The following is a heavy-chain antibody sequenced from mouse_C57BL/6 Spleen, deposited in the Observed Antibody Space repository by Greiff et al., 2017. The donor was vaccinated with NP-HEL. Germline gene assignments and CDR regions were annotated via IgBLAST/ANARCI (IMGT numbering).Heavy chain of an antibody. CDR2: IHPNSGST. J-gene: IGHJ2*01. V-gene: IGHV1-64*01. CDR3: ARWDLLLKDY. Sequence: QVQLKQPGAELVKPGASVKLSCKASGYTFTSYWMHWVKQRPGQGLEWIGMIHPNSGSTNYNEKFKSKPTLTVDKSSSTAYMQLSSLTSEDSAVYYCARWDLLLKDYWGQGTTLTVSS. CDR1: GYTFTSYW. D-gene: IGHD1-1*01.